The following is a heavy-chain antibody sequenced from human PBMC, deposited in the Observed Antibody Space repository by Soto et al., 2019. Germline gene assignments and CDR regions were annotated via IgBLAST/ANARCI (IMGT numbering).Heavy chain of an antibody. CDR3: ARVYDGGERDYYGMYS. V-gene: IGHV4-34*01. J-gene: IGHJ6*04. CDR1: GWSFSGYY. D-gene: IGHD2-21*01. Sequence: PTETPSLTCAVYGWSFSGYYWSWVRQPPGKGLEWIGEINHSGSTNYNPSLKSRVTISVDTSKNQFSLKLSSVTAADTAVYCCARVYDGGERDYYGMYSCGKGTTVTVSS. CDR2: INHSGST.